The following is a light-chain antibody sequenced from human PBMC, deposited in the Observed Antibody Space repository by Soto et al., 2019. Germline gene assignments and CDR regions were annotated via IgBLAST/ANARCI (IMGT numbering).Light chain of an antibody. CDR3: QHYNDYSRT. V-gene: IGKV1-6*01. CDR2: AAS. Sequence: AIQLTQSPSSLSASVGDRVSITCRASQGIKNDLGWYQQKPGKTPKLLIYAASTLRSGVPSRFSGSGSGTDFTLTIRSLQPDDSANYYCQHYNDYSRTFGQGTKVDIK. J-gene: IGKJ1*01. CDR1: QGIKND.